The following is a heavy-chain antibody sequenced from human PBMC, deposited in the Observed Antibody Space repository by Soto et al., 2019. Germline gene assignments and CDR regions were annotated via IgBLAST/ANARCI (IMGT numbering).Heavy chain of an antibody. V-gene: IGHV3-7*01. CDR2: IKYDGSEK. D-gene: IGHD2-15*01. CDR3: ARGRYCSGGSCYYYYYYGMDV. Sequence: GGSLRLSCAASGFTFSSYWMNWVRQAPGKGLEWVANIKYDGSEKSYLDSVKGRLTISRDNSKNSLYLQMNSLRAEDTAVYYCARGRYCSGGSCYYYYYYGMDVWGKGTTVTVSS. CDR1: GFTFSSYW. J-gene: IGHJ6*04.